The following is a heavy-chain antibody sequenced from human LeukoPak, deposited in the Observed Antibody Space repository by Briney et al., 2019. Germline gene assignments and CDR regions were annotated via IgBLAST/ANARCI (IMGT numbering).Heavy chain of an antibody. D-gene: IGHD1-26*01. CDR2: IYHSGST. CDR3: ARAIYGRLDY. J-gene: IGHJ4*02. CDR1: GGSISSGGYS. Sequence: SETLSLTYAVSGGSISSGGYSWSWIRQPPGKGLEWIGYIYHSGSTYYNPSLKSRVTISVDRSKNQFSLKLSSVTAADTAVYYCARAIYGRLDYWGQGTLVTVSS. V-gene: IGHV4-30-2*01.